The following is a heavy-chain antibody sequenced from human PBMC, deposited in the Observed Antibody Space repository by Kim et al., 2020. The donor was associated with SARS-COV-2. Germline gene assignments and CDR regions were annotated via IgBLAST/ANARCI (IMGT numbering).Heavy chain of an antibody. CDR3: AREKTFYYDTSGSYFFDF. CDR2: ISPSTNNI. CDR1: GFTFSDYY. Sequence: GGSLRLSCAASGFTFSDYYMSWIRQAPGKGLEWVSYISPSTNNINYADSVKGRFTISRDSATSSLYLQMNSLRAEDTAVYYCAREKTFYYDTSGSYFFDFWGQGTLVTVSS. D-gene: IGHD3-22*01. V-gene: IGHV3-11*06. J-gene: IGHJ4*02.